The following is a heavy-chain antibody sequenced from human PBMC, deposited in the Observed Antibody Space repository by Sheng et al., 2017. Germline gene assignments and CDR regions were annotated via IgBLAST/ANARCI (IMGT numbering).Heavy chain of an antibody. Sequence: QVQVQESGPGLVKPSETLSLTCTVSGVSITNYYWGWIRRPPGKGLEWIAYIENSGSTEYNPSLKSRITMSMDTSKNQFSLKLSSVTAADTAVYYCARGIPYFDYWGPEPWSPSPQ. J-gene: IGHJ4*01. CDR3: ARGIPYFDY. V-gene: IGHV4-59*01. CDR2: IENSGST. D-gene: IGHD2-21*01. CDR1: GVSITNYY.